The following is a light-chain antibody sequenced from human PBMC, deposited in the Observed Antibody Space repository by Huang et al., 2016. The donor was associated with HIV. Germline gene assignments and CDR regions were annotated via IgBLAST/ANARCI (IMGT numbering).Light chain of an antibody. V-gene: IGKV1-33*01. CDR1: QDISKY. CDR2: DAS. CDR3: QQYDNLLLT. Sequence: DIQMTQSPSALSASVGDRVTITCQASQDISKYLNWYQQKPGKAPKLLIYDASNLRTGVPSRCSGSGSGTHFIFTISGLQPEDIATYYCQQYDNLLLTSGGGTKVEIK. J-gene: IGKJ4*01.